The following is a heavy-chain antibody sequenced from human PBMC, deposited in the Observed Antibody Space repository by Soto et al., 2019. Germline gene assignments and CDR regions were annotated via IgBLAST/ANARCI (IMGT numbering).Heavy chain of an antibody. CDR1: GWSFSGYY. J-gene: IGHJ6*03. CDR2: INHSGST. CDR3: ARGRGSYCSGGSCYPGYYMDV. V-gene: IGHV4-34*01. D-gene: IGHD2-15*01. Sequence: PLETLSHTCAFYGWSFSGYYWSLIRQPTGKGLEWIGEINHSGSTNYNPSLKSRVTISVDTSKNQFSLKLSSVTAADTAVYYCARGRGSYCSGGSCYPGYYMDVWGKGTTVTVSS.